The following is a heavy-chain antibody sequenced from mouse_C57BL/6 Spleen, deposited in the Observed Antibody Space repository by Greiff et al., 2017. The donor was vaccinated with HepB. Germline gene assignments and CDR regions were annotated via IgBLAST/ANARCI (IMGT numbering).Heavy chain of an antibody. J-gene: IGHJ4*01. CDR3: ARGEGMDY. V-gene: IGHV1-26*01. CDR1: GYTFTDYY. CDR2: INPNNGGT. Sequence: EVKLQQSGPELVKPGASVKISCKASGYTFTDYYMNWVKQSHGKSLEWIGDINPNNGGTSYNQKFKGKATLTVDKSSSTAYMELRSLTSEDSAVYYCARGEGMDYWGQGTSATVCS.